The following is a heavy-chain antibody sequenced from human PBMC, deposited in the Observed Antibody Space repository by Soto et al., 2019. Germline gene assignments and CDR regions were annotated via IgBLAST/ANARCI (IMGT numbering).Heavy chain of an antibody. V-gene: IGHV3-30*18. D-gene: IGHD5-18*01. J-gene: IGHJ5*02. Sequence: PSLSCAASGFTFSSYGMHRVRHATGKGQEWVAVISYDGSNKYYADSVKGRFTISRDNSKNTLYLQMNSLRAEDTVVYYCAKDWAGDTAMVPTTWFAPWGQGTLVTVSS. CDR1: GFTFSSYG. CDR3: AKDWAGDTAMVPTTWFAP. CDR2: ISYDGSNK.